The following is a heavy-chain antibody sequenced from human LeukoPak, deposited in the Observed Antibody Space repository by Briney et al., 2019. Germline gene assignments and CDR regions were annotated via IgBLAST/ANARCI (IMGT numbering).Heavy chain of an antibody. J-gene: IGHJ6*03. Sequence: PGGSLRLSCAASGFTFSSYAMSWVRQAPGKGLEWVSAISGSGGSTYYADSVKGRFTISRDNSKNTLYLQMNSLRAEDTAVYYCARSHSSSFYYYYYMDVWGKGTTVTISS. CDR2: ISGSGGST. CDR1: GFTFSSYA. CDR3: ARSHSSSFYYYYYMDV. V-gene: IGHV3-23*01. D-gene: IGHD6-13*01.